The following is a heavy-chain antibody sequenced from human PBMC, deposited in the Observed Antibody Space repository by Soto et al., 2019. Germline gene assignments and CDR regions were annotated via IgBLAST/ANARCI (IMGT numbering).Heavy chain of an antibody. CDR1: GFTFSSYG. Sequence: LRLSCAASGFTFSSYGMHWVRQAPGKGLEWVAVISYDGSNKYYADSVKGRFTISRENSKNTLYLQMNSLRAEDTAVYYCAKDYSRDIVVEGYYYYGMDVWGQGTTVTVSS. V-gene: IGHV3-30*18. CDR2: ISYDGSNK. J-gene: IGHJ6*02. CDR3: AKDYSRDIVVEGYYYYGMDV. D-gene: IGHD2-2*01.